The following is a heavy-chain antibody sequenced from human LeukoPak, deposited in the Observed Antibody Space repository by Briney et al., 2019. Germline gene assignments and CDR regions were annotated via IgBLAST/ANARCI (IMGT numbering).Heavy chain of an antibody. CDR3: ARGPAYNNYGASYYYYMDV. CDR2: MNPNSGNT. Sequence: ASVKVSCKASGYTFTNYDINSVRQATGQGLEWMGWMNPNSGNTGYAEKFQGRVTITRDTSITTAYMELTSLRSEDSAVYYCARGPAYNNYGASYYYYMDVWGKGTTVTVSS. V-gene: IGHV1-8*03. J-gene: IGHJ6*03. D-gene: IGHD4-11*01. CDR1: GYTFTNYD.